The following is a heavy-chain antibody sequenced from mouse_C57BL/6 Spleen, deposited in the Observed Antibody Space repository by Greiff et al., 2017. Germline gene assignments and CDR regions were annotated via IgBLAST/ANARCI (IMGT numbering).Heavy chain of an antibody. CDR3: TNYYGSSYWYFDV. CDR2: IDPETGGT. V-gene: IGHV1-15*01. Sequence: QVQLQQSGAELVRPGASVTLSCKASGYTFTDYEMHWVKQTPVHGLEWIGAIDPETGGTAYNQKFKGKAILTADESSSTAYMELRSLTSEDSAVYYCTNYYGSSYWYFDVWGTGTTVTVSS. J-gene: IGHJ1*03. CDR1: GYTFTDYE. D-gene: IGHD1-1*01.